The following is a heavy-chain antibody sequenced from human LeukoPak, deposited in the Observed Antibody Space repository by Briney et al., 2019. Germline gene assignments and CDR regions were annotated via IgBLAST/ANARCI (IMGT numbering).Heavy chain of an antibody. V-gene: IGHV4-38-2*01. CDR1: GYSISSYYY. CDR2: IYHSGTT. J-gene: IGHJ4*02. D-gene: IGHD5-18*01. CDR3: ARQGTAVVIDY. Sequence: PSETLSLTCAVSGYSISSYYYWGWIRQPPGKGLEWIGSIYHSGTTYYNPSLKSRVTISVDTSKNQFSIKLTSVTAADTAVYYCARQGTAVVIDYWGQGTLVTVSS.